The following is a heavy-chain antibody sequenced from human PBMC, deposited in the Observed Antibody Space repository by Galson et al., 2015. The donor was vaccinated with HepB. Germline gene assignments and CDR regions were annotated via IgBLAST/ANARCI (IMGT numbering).Heavy chain of an antibody. Sequence: SLRLSCSASGFTFSSRALHWFRQAPGKGLEWVSEVSGSGFRTSYADSAKGRFTISRDNSENIVYLHMSSLRADATAVAHCAKHDLYGHSSRGGSFDFWGQGTLVTVSS. J-gene: IGHJ4*02. CDR2: VSGSGFRT. V-gene: IGHV3-23*01. CDR3: AKHDLYGHSSRGGSFDF. CDR1: GFTFSSRA. D-gene: IGHD1-26*01.